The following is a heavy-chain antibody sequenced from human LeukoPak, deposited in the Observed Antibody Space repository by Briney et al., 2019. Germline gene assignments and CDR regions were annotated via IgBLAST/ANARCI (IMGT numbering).Heavy chain of an antibody. CDR1: GFTFSSYS. J-gene: IGHJ4*02. D-gene: IGHD1-26*01. Sequence: GGSLRLSCAASGFTFSSYSMNWVRQAPGKGLEWVSSISSSSSYIYYADSVKGRFTISRDNAKNSLYLQMNSLRAEDTAVYYCARDYWPYEIVGATRGNWGQGTLVTVSS. CDR3: ARDYWPYEIVGATRGN. CDR2: ISSSSSYI. V-gene: IGHV3-21*01.